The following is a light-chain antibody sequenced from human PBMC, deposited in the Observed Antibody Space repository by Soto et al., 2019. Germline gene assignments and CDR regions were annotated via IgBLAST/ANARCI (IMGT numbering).Light chain of an antibody. CDR3: QQYNDWPRT. CDR1: QSVSSN. V-gene: IGKV3-15*01. Sequence: EIVMTQSPATVSVSPGDIVTLYCRASQSVSSNLAWYQQRPGQAPRLLIYGASTRATDIPVRFSGSWSGTECTLTISSLQSEDVSVYYCQQYNDWPRTFVQGTKVDIK. J-gene: IGKJ1*01. CDR2: GAS.